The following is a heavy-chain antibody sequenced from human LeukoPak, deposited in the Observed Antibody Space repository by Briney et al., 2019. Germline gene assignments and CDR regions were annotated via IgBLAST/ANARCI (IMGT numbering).Heavy chain of an antibody. CDR3: ARRLDGFYAFDI. V-gene: IGHV4-59*08. D-gene: IGHD3-10*01. CDR2: IYYSGST. J-gene: IGHJ3*02. Sequence: KASETLSLTCTVSGGSISSYYWSWIRQPPGKGLEWIGYIYYSGSTNYNPSLKSRVTISVDTSKNQFSLKLSSVTAADTAVYYCARRLDGFYAFDIWGQGTMVTVSS. CDR1: GGSISSYY.